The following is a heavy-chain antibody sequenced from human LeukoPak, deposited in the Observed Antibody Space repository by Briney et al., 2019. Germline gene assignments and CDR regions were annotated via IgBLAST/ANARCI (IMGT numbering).Heavy chain of an antibody. CDR2: ISSSSSYI. CDR3: ARAPRYYDILTGYSMQDAFDI. D-gene: IGHD3-9*01. J-gene: IGHJ3*02. CDR1: GFTFSSYS. V-gene: IGHV3-21*01. Sequence: GGSLRLSCAASGFTFSSYSMNWVRQAPGKGLEWVSSISSSSSYIYYADSVKGRFTISRDNAKNSLYLHMNSLRAEDTAVYYCARAPRYYDILTGYSMQDAFDIWGQGTMVTVSS.